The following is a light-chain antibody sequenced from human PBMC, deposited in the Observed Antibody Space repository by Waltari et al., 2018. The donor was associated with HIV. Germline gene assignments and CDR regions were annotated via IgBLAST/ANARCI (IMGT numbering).Light chain of an antibody. J-gene: IGLJ2*01. V-gene: IGLV2-23*01. CDR1: SSDIGNYNL. CDR3: CSYGGSSNWL. Sequence: QSALTQPASVSGSPGQSITISCTGTSSDIGNYNLVSCYQQHPGKAPKLIIYEGIKRPSGVSNRISGSKSANTASLTISGLQAEDEADYYYCSYGGSSNWLFGGGTKLTVL. CDR2: EGI.